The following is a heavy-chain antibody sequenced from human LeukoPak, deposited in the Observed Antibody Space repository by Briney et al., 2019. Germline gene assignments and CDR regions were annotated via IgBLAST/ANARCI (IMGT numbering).Heavy chain of an antibody. D-gene: IGHD2-2*01. V-gene: IGHV1-2*02. CDR3: ARDPKSQLLLDF. CDR1: GFTFTDEY. Sequence: ASVKVSCKSSGFTFTDEYIHWVRQAPGQGLEWMGWINPYSGAINYAQKFQGRVTLTRDTSISTAYMELSRLTSGDTAVYYCARDPKSQLLLDFWGQGTLVTVSS. CDR2: INPYSGAI. J-gene: IGHJ4*02.